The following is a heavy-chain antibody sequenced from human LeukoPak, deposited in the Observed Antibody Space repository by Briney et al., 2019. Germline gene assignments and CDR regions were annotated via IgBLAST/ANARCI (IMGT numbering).Heavy chain of an antibody. CDR1: GFTFDDYA. Sequence: GGSLRLSCAASGFTFDDYAMHWVRQAPGKGLEWDSGISWNSGSIGYADSVKGRFTISRDNAKNSLYLQMNSLRAKDTALYYCAKDRGFGELLYLPDYWGQGTLVTVSS. CDR3: AKDRGFGELLYLPDY. V-gene: IGHV3-9*01. D-gene: IGHD3-10*01. J-gene: IGHJ4*02. CDR2: ISWNSGSI.